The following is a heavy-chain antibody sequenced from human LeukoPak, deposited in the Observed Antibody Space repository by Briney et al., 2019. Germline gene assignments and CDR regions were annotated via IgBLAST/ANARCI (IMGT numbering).Heavy chain of an antibody. J-gene: IGHJ4*02. Sequence: SVKVSCKASGGTFSSYALSWVRQAPGQGLEWMGGIIPTFGTANYAQKFQGRVTITADESTSTAYMELSSLRSEDTAVYYCARDRAHLPPYSSGPQVWGQGTLVSVSS. CDR2: IIPTFGTA. CDR1: GGTFSSYA. D-gene: IGHD6-19*01. V-gene: IGHV1-69*01. CDR3: ARDRAHLPPYSSGPQV.